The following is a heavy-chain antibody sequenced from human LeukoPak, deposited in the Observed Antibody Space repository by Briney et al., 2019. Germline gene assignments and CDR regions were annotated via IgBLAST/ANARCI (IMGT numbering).Heavy chain of an antibody. CDR3: AKGDIVHPFDY. CDR2: ISGSGGGT. D-gene: IGHD5-12*01. Sequence: PGGSLRLSCAASGFTFSSYAMSWVGQAPGKGLEWVSGISGSGGGTYYADSVKGRFTISRDNSKNTLYLQMNSLRPEDTAVYYCAKGDIVHPFDYWGQGTLVTVSS. V-gene: IGHV3-23*01. J-gene: IGHJ4*02. CDR1: GFTFSSYA.